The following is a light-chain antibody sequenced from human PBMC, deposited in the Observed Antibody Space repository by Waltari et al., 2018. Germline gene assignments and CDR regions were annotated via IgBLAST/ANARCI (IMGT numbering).Light chain of an antibody. CDR1: QSITKKF. J-gene: IGKJ2*01. CDR2: GAS. Sequence: VLTQYPGTLSLSPGERATLSCRASQSITKKFFAWYQQKPGQAPRLLIYGASSRAAGIPDRFSGSGSVTDFTLTISRLEPEDSAVYYCQQYGSSVMYTFGQGTKLEIK. CDR3: QQYGSSVMYT. V-gene: IGKV3-20*01.